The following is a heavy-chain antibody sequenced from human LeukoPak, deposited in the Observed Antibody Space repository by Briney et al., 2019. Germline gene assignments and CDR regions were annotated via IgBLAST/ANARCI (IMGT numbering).Heavy chain of an antibody. J-gene: IGHJ4*02. CDR3: ARDLPMTTVTTGDY. V-gene: IGHV1-69*13. D-gene: IGHD4-17*01. CDR2: IIPIFGTA. Sequence: GASVKVSCKASGGTFSSYAISWVRQAPGQGLEWMGGIIPIFGTANYAQKFQGRVTITVDESTSTAYMELSSLRSEDTAVYYCARDLPMTTVTTGDYWGRGTLVTVSS. CDR1: GGTFSSYA.